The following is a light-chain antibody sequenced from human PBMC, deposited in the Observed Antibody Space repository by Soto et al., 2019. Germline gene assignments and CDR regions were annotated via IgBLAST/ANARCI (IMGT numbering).Light chain of an antibody. CDR2: GAS. Sequence: EIVMAESPATLSVSPGDRATLSCRASQRISSNLAWYQHKPGQAPRLLIFGASTRATGIPARFSGSGSETEFTLTISSLQSEDFAVYYCQQYNNWPLTFGGGTKVDIK. J-gene: IGKJ4*01. V-gene: IGKV3-15*01. CDR3: QQYNNWPLT. CDR1: QRISSN.